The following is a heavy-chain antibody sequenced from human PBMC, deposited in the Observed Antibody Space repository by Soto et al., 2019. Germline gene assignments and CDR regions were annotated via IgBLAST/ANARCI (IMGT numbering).Heavy chain of an antibody. CDR2: MNPNTGNT. V-gene: IGHV1-8*01. J-gene: IGHJ4*02. CDR3: ARLTMIRGVTIDY. CDR1: GYTFTNYD. D-gene: IGHD3-10*01. Sequence: QVQLVQSGAEVKKPGASVKVSCKASGYTFTNYDINWVPQASGQGLEWMGWMNPNTGNTGYAQKFQGRVTMTRNTSISTAYMELNSLRSEDTAVYYCARLTMIRGVTIDYWCQGTQVTVSS.